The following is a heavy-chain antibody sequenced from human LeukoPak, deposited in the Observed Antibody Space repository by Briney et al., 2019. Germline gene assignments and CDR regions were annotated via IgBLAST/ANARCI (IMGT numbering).Heavy chain of an antibody. D-gene: IGHD2-2*01. CDR1: GFTFSSYG. CDR3: ANAVGSLGYCSSTSCSSSNPDY. J-gene: IGHJ4*02. CDR2: ISYDGSNK. V-gene: IGHV3-30*18. Sequence: PGGSLRLSCAASGFTFSSYGMHWVRQAPGKGLEWVAVISYDGSNKYYADSVKGRFTISRDNSKNTLYLQMSSLRAEDTAVYYCANAVGSLGYCSSTSCSSSNPDYWGQGTLVTVSS.